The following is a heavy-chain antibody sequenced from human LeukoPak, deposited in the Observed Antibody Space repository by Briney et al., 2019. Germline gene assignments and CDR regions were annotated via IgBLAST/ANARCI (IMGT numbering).Heavy chain of an antibody. CDR2: IASDGGAK. CDR3: AREATWGQWYFDH. Sequence: GTSLRLSCVASGFSFSNHGMHWVRQAPGKGLEWVSVIASDGGAKFYADSVKGRFTLSRDNPKNMFFLQMNLLTVEDTAIDYCAREATWGQWYFDHWGQGTPVTVSS. D-gene: IGHD6-19*01. V-gene: IGHV3-30*03. J-gene: IGHJ4*02. CDR1: GFSFSNHG.